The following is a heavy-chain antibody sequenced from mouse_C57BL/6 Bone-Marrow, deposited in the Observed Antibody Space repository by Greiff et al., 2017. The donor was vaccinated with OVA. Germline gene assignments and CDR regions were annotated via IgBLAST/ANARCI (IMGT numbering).Heavy chain of an antibody. CDR1: GYTFTSYW. D-gene: IGHD2-1*01. CDR3: ARSGYGNRFAY. V-gene: IGHV1-69*01. Sequence: VKLQQPGAELVMPGASVKLSCKASGYTFTSYWMHWVKQRPGQGLEWIGEIDPSDSYTNYNQKFKGKSTLTVDKSSSTAYMQLSSLTSEDSAVYYCARSGYGNRFAYWGQGTLVTVSA. CDR2: IDPSDSYT. J-gene: IGHJ3*01.